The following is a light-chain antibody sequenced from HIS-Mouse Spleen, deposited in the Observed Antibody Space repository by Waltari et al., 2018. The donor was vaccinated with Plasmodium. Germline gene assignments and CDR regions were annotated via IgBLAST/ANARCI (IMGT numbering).Light chain of an antibody. Sequence: SYQLTPPSSVSVSPGQPARTPCSGDVLAKKYARWFQQKPGQSPVLVIYKYSERSSGTTVTLTISGAQVEDEADYYCYSAADNNLVFGGGTKLTVL. CDR3: YSAADNNLV. CDR1: VLAKKY. CDR2: KYS. J-gene: IGLJ3*02. V-gene: IGLV3-27*01.